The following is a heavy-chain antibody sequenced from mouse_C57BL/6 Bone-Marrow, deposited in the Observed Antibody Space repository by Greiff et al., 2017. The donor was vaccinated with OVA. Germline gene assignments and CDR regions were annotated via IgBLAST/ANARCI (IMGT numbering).Heavy chain of an antibody. J-gene: IGHJ3*01. Sequence: EVKLVESGGGLVKPGGSLKLSCAASGFTFSSYAMSWVRQTPEKRLEWVATISDGGSYTYYPDNVKGRFTISRDNAKNNLYLQMSHLKSEDSAMYYWARNGVTTTEFAYWGQGTLVTVSA. CDR3: ARNGVTTTEFAY. CDR2: ISDGGSYT. CDR1: GFTFSSYA. D-gene: IGHD2-2*01. V-gene: IGHV5-4*03.